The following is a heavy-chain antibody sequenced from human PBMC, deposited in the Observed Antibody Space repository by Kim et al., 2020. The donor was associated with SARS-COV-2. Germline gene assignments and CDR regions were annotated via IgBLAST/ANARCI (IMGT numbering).Heavy chain of an antibody. V-gene: IGHV4-34*01. CDR1: GGSFSGYY. Sequence: SETLSLTCAVYGGSFSGYYWSWISQPPGKGLEWIGEINHSGSTNYNPSLKSRVTISVDTSKNQFSLKLSSVTAADTAVYYCARGQVRRIAARPGGINWFDPWGQGTLVTVSS. CDR2: INHSGST. D-gene: IGHD6-6*01. J-gene: IGHJ5*02. CDR3: ARGQVRRIAARPGGINWFDP.